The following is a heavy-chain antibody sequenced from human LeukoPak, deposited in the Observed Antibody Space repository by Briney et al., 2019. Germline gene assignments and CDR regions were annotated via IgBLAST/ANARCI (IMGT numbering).Heavy chain of an antibody. J-gene: IGHJ4*02. CDR1: GGSISSGDYY. Sequence: PSQTLSLTCTVSGGSISSGDYYWSWIRQPPGKGLEYIGYIYYSGSTNYNPSLKSRVTISVDTSKNLFSLTLTSVSAADSATYYCARLGRDGYNFGRYYFERWGQGTLVSVSS. D-gene: IGHD5-24*01. CDR3: ARLGRDGYNFGRYYFER. CDR2: IYYSGST. V-gene: IGHV4-61*08.